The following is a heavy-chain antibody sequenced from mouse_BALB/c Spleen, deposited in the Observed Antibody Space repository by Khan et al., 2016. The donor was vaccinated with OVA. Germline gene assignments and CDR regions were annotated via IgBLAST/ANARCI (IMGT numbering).Heavy chain of an antibody. Sequence: QVQLKESGAELAKPGASVKMSCKASGYTFINYWILWVKQRPGQGLEWIGYINPSFGVTENTQNFKDKATLTADKSSRTTHMKLSRLTSEDSAVDYWERRGDGWDFDYWGQGTTLTVSS. J-gene: IGHJ2*01. CDR1: GYTFINYW. CDR2: INPSFGVT. V-gene: IGHV1-7*01. D-gene: IGHD2-3*01. CDR3: ERRGDGWDFDY.